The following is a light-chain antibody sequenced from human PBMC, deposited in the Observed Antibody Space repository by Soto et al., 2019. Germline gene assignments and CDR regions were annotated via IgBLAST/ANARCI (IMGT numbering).Light chain of an antibody. CDR1: NSNIGAGYD. Sequence: QGLPTLPRCVCGAPGRRDPTSCTGSNSNIGAGYDVHWYQQLPGTAPKLLIYGNSNRPSGVPDRFSGSKSVTSASVAITGLQAEDEADYYCQSYDSSLSGSVFGTGTKVTVL. CDR3: QSYDSSLSGSV. CDR2: GNS. J-gene: IGLJ1*01. V-gene: IGLV1-40*01.